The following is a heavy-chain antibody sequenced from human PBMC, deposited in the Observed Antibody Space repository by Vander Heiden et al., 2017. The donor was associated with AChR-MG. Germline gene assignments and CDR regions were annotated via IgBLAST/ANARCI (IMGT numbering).Heavy chain of an antibody. CDR3: ANRPKNIVVVTD. V-gene: IGHV3-23*01. CDR1: GFTFSSYA. D-gene: IGHD2-2*01. Sequence: EVQLLESGGGLVQPGGSLRLSCAASGFTFSSYAMSWVRQAPGKGLEWVSDISGSGGSTYYADAVKGRFTIFRDNSKKTLYLKMKSMRAEDTAVYYFANRPKNIVVVTDWGQGTLVTVSS. CDR2: ISGSGGST. J-gene: IGHJ4*02.